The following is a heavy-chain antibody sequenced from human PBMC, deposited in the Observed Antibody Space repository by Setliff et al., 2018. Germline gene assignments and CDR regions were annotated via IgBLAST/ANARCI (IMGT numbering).Heavy chain of an antibody. Sequence: SETLSLTCAVYGGSFSTYYWIWIRQPPGKGLEWIGEINHSGSTNYNPSLKSRVTISVDRSKNQFSLKLSSVTAADTAVYYCASCPQNYYGSGSYWSRGVFDYWGQGTLVTVSS. V-gene: IGHV4-34*01. CDR3: ASCPQNYYGSGSYWSRGVFDY. J-gene: IGHJ4*02. CDR1: GGSFSTYY. D-gene: IGHD3-10*01. CDR2: INHSGST.